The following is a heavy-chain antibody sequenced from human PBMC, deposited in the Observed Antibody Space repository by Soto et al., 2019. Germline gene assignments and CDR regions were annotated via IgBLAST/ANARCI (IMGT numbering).Heavy chain of an antibody. CDR1: GGSISSGGYY. D-gene: IGHD3-10*01. V-gene: IGHV4-31*03. Sequence: QVQLQESGPGLVKPSQTLSLTCTVSGGSISSGGYYWSWIPQHPGKGLEWIGYIYYSGSTYYNPSLKSRVTISVDTSKNQFSLKLSSVTAADTAVYYCARGVTMVRGVIHTPYFDYWGQGTLVTVSS. J-gene: IGHJ4*02. CDR2: IYYSGST. CDR3: ARGVTMVRGVIHTPYFDY.